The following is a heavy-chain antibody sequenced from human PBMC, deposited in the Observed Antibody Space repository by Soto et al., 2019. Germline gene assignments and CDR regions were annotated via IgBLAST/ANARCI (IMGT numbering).Heavy chain of an antibody. J-gene: IGHJ4*02. CDR2: IIPIFGTA. D-gene: IGHD3-22*01. V-gene: IGHV1-69*13. Sequence: SVKVSCKASGGTFSSYAISWVRQAPGQGLEWMGGIIPIFGTADYAQKFQGRVTITADESTSTGNMELSSLRSEDTAVYYCASHYDSSGYYCRGLDYWGQGTLVTVSS. CDR3: ASHYDSSGYYCRGLDY. CDR1: GGTFSSYA.